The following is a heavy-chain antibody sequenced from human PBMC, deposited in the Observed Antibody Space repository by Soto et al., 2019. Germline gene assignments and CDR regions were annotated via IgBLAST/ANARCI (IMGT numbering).Heavy chain of an antibody. D-gene: IGHD3-9*01. CDR2: IYWDDDK. Sequence: SGPTLVNPTQTLTLTCTFSGFSLSTSGLGVGWIRQPPGKALEWLALIYWDDDKRYSPSLKSRLTITKDTSKNRVVLTMTNMDPVDTATYYCAHSRHYDILSGPPEYWGQGTLVTVSS. V-gene: IGHV2-5*02. CDR1: GFSLSTSGLG. J-gene: IGHJ4*02. CDR3: AHSRHYDILSGPPEY.